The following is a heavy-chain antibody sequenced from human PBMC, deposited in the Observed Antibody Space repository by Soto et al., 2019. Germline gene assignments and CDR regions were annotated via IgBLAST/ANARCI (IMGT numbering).Heavy chain of an antibody. J-gene: IGHJ5*02. Sequence: SQTLSLTCAISGDSVSSNSAAWNWIRQPPSRGLEWLGRTYYRSKWYNDYAVSVKGRITINPDTSKNQFSLQLNSVTPEDTAVYYCARGYCSSTSCYLNWFDPWGQGTLVTVSS. CDR2: TYYRSKWYN. D-gene: IGHD2-2*01. CDR3: ARGYCSSTSCYLNWFDP. V-gene: IGHV6-1*01. CDR1: GDSVSSNSAA.